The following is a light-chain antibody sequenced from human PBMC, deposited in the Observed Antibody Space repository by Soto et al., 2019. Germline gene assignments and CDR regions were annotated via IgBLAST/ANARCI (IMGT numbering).Light chain of an antibody. CDR1: QSISNW. CDR3: PHYSQSALP. V-gene: IGKV1-5*01. J-gene: IGKJ4*01. CDR2: HAS. Sequence: DIQRNQVPSSLRAYVGDRVTITCRASQSISNWLAWYQQKPGTAPKVLIYHASTLQSGVPSRFSGSGSGTEFTLTIISRQSADYAVSHSPHYSQSALPIAGGTKVDIK.